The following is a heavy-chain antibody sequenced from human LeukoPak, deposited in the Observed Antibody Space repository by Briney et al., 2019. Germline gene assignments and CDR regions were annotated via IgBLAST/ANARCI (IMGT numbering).Heavy chain of an antibody. CDR3: AKGTGGYYGPFDS. D-gene: IGHD3-22*01. Sequence: PGGSLRLSCAASGLNFDGFALFWVRQAPGQGLEYVSGINWNSGSVDYADSVKGRFTTSRDNAKNSLYLQMNSLRVEDTALYYCAKGTGGYYGPFDSWGQGTLVTVSS. V-gene: IGHV3-9*01. CDR1: GLNFDGFA. J-gene: IGHJ4*02. CDR2: INWNSGSV.